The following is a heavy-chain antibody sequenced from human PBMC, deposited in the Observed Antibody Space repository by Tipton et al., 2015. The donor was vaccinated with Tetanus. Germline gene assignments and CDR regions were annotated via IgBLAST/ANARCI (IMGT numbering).Heavy chain of an antibody. J-gene: IGHJ3*02. CDR2: ISNGNP. V-gene: IGHV4-4*07. Sequence: GLVKPSETLSLTCSVSRGPISSYYWSWIRQPAGKGREWIGHISNGNPDYTPSLKNRVTLSVDTSKNEFSLNLRSVTAADTAVYYCARRGDYVFYYESSGYLWGAAFDIWGQGTMVSVSA. CDR1: RGPISSYY. D-gene: IGHD3-22*01. CDR3: ARRGDYVFYYESSGYLWGAAFDI.